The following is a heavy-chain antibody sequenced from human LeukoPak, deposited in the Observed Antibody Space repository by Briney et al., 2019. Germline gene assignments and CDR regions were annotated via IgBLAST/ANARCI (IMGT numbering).Heavy chain of an antibody. V-gene: IGHV3-48*04. CDR1: GFTFSGYS. D-gene: IGHD2-2*01. Sequence: GGSLRLSCAASGFTFSGYSMTWVRQAPGKGLEWVSYISSGGSTIYYADSVKGRFTISRDNAENSLFLQMHSLRAEDTAVYYCVRALGYCTTASCYHMDVWGKGTTVTVSS. CDR3: VRALGYCTTASCYHMDV. CDR2: ISSGGSTI. J-gene: IGHJ6*03.